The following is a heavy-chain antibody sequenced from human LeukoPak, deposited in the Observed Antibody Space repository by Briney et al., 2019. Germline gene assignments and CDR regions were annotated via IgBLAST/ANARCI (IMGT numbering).Heavy chain of an antibody. Sequence: PGRSLRLSCVASGFTFSSYGMHWVRQAPGKGLEWVALVSYDGSNKYYADSVKGRFTISRDYSQNTLYLQMNSLRAEDTAVYYCAKPNYDYLWAPFDYWGQGTLVTVSS. V-gene: IGHV3-30*18. CDR3: AKPNYDYLWAPFDY. CDR1: GFTFSSYG. J-gene: IGHJ4*02. D-gene: IGHD3-16*01. CDR2: VSYDGSNK.